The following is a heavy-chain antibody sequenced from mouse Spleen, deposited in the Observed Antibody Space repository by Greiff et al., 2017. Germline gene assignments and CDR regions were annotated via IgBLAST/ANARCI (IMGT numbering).Heavy chain of an antibody. V-gene: IGHV1-81*01. J-gene: IGHJ4*01. CDR3: ARDDYDGGVYAMDY. CDR2: IYPRSGNT. Sequence: QVQLKQSGAELARPGASVKLSCKASGYTFTSYGISWVKQRTGQGLEWIGEIYPRSGNTYYNEKFKGKATLTADKSSSTAYMELRSLTSEDSAVYFCARDDYDGGVYAMDYWGQGTSVTVSS. D-gene: IGHD2-4*01. CDR1: GYTFTSYG.